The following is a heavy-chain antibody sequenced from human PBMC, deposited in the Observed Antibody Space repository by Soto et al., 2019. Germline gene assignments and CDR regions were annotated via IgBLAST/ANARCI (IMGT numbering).Heavy chain of an antibody. D-gene: IGHD3-3*01. Sequence: SGPTLVNPTPPLTLTYPFSEFSRSTIGVVGGWIRHPPGKALECLAIMYWNDDSHYSPSLESRLTITKDTSKNKVVLKMTNMHTVDTATYYCAHKSVTLIGVPWDVWGQGTTVTVSS. CDR2: MYWNDDS. V-gene: IGHV2-5*01. CDR1: EFSRSTIGVV. CDR3: AHKSVTLIGVPWDV. J-gene: IGHJ6*02.